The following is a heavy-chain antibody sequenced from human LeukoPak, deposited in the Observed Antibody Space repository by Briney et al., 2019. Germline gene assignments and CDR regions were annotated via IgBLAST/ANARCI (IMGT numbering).Heavy chain of an antibody. CDR2: NNPNSGGT. V-gene: IGHV1-2*02. CDR3: ARSQFEAFDI. CDR1: GYTFTGYY. D-gene: IGHD5-24*01. J-gene: IGHJ3*02. Sequence: ASVKVSCKASGYTFTGYYMHWVRQAPGQGLEWMGWNNPNSGGTNYAQKFQGRVTMTRDTSISTAYMELSRLRSEDTAVYYCARSQFEAFDIWGQGTMVIVSS.